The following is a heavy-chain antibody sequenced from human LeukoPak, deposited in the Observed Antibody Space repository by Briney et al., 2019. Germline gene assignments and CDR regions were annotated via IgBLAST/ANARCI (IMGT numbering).Heavy chain of an antibody. CDR3: ARGLSGSYLWFDP. V-gene: IGHV4-59*08. J-gene: IGHJ5*02. CDR2: IYYSGST. CDR1: GGSISSYY. Sequence: SETLSLTCTVSGGSISSYYWSWIRQPPGKGLEWIGYIYYSGSTNYNPSLTSRVTISVDTSKNQFSLKLSSVTAADTAVYYCARGLSGSYLWFDPWGQGTLVTVSS. D-gene: IGHD1-26*01.